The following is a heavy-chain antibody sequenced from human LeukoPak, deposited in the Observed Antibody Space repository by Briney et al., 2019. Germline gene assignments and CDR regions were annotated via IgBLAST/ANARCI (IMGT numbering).Heavy chain of an antibody. CDR1: GYTFTSYG. D-gene: IGHD1-26*01. J-gene: IGHJ4*02. CDR3: ARVESLVGATPFDY. CDR2: NSAYNGNT. V-gene: IGHV1-18*01. Sequence: ASVKVSCKASGYTFTSYGISWVRQAPGQGLEWMGWNSAYNGNTNYAQKLQGRVTMTTDTSTSTAYMELRSLRSDDTAVYYCARVESLVGATPFDYWGQGTLVTVSS.